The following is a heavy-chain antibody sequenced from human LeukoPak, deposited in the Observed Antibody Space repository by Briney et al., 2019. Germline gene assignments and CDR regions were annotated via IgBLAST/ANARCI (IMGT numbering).Heavy chain of an antibody. CDR2: IDYSGST. V-gene: IGHV4-59*01. CDR1: RGSIFSYY. Sequence: SETLSLSCTVSRGSIFSYYWTWIRQTPGKGLEWIGYIDYSGSTNYNPSLKSRVTISADKSRNQFSLKLTSVTTADTAIYYCARNRYNSSPDFEDWGRGTLVTVSS. J-gene: IGHJ4*02. CDR3: ARNRYNSSPDFED. D-gene: IGHD3-16*02.